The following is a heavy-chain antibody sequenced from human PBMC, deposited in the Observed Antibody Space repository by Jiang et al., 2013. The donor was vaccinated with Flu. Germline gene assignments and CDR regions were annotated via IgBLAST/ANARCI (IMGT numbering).Heavy chain of an antibody. V-gene: IGHV1-46*01. D-gene: IGHD1-1*01. Sequence: EAEVKKPGASVKVSCKASGYTFTSYYMHWVRQAPGQGLEWMGLINPSGDTTLYAQKFQGRVTLTRDTSTSTDYMEMSSLRSEDTAVYYCARDNSANDVAWWFAPWGQGTLVTVSS. CDR2: INPSGDTT. CDR1: GYTFTSYY. CDR3: ARDNSANDVAWWFAP. J-gene: IGHJ5*02.